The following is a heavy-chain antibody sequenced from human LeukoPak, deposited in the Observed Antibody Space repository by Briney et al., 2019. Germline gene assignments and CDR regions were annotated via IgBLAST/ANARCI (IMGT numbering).Heavy chain of an antibody. Sequence: PGGSLRLSCAASGFTFSSYSMNWVRQAPGKGLEWVSSISSSSSYIYYADSVKGRFTISRDNAKNSLYLQMNSLRAEDTAVYYCAKDGIAAAGILYYYYGMDVWGQGTTVTVSS. V-gene: IGHV3-21*01. J-gene: IGHJ6*02. CDR2: ISSSSSYI. D-gene: IGHD6-13*01. CDR1: GFTFSSYS. CDR3: AKDGIAAAGILYYYYGMDV.